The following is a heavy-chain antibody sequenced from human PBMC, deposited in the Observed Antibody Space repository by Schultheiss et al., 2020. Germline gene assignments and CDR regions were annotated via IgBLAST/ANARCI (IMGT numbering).Heavy chain of an antibody. J-gene: IGHJ4*02. D-gene: IGHD6-13*01. V-gene: IGHV4-39*01. Sequence: SETLSLTCAVYGGSFSSYYWSWIRQPPGKGLEWIGSIYYSGSTYYNPSLKSRVTISVDTSKNQFSLKLSSATAADTAVYYCARLIAAAIYYFDYWGQGTLVTVSS. CDR3: ARLIAAAIYYFDY. CDR2: IYYSGST. CDR1: GGSFSSYY.